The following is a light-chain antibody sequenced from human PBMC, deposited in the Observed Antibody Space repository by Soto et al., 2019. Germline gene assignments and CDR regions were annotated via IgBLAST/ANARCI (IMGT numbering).Light chain of an antibody. V-gene: IGKV3D-15*01. Sequence: EIAMTQSPVTLSASPGERVTLSCRASQSVNINLAWYQQRPGQAPRVLIYGASNRASGIPDRFSGSGSGTDFTLTISSLEPDDFALYYWQQYTDWPPLTFGGGTRVEIK. CDR2: GAS. J-gene: IGKJ4*01. CDR3: QQYTDWPPLT. CDR1: QSVNIN.